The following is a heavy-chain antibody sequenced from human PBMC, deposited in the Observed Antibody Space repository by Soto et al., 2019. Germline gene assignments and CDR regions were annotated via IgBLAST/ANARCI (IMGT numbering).Heavy chain of an antibody. CDR2: ISYDGSNT. CDR3: AKDGNVYSSGWYAPSPDY. J-gene: IGHJ4*02. D-gene: IGHD6-19*01. CDR1: GFTFSSYG. V-gene: IGHV3-30*18. Sequence: QVQLVESGGGVVQPGRSLRLSCAASGFTFSSYGMHWVRQAPGKGLEWVAVISYDGSNTYYADSVKGRFTISRDNSKNTLYLQMNSLRAEDTAVYYCAKDGNVYSSGWYAPSPDYWGQGTLVTVSS.